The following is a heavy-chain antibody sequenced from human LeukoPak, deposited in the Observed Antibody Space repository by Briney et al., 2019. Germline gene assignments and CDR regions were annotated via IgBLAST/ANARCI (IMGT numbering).Heavy chain of an antibody. D-gene: IGHD3-16*01. V-gene: IGHV3-23*01. J-gene: IGHJ6*03. CDR3: AKGGESYYNHYYMDV. CDR2: ISGGGSST. Sequence: GGSLRLSCAASGFSFNSYAMTWVRQAPEKGPEWVSTISGGGSSTYYADSVKGRFTISRDNSKSTLYLQMNSLRAEDTAVYYCAKGGESYYNHYYMDVWGKGTTVTVSS. CDR1: GFSFNSYA.